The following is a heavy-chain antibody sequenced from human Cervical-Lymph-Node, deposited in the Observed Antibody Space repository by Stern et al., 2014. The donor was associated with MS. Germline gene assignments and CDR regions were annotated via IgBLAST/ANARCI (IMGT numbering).Heavy chain of an antibody. CDR3: ARRSGSYSFDY. CDR2: TSTYNWGT. D-gene: IGHD1-26*01. J-gene: IGHJ4*02. CDR1: GYTFTNYG. Sequence: VQLVESGAEVKKPGASVKVSCKPTGYTFTNYGISWVRQAPGQGLEWMGWTSTYNWGTIDAHKLHGILTITRAPSTITASMVLRSLTSDDSAVYYCARRSGSYSFDYWGQGTLVTVSS. V-gene: IGHV1-18*01.